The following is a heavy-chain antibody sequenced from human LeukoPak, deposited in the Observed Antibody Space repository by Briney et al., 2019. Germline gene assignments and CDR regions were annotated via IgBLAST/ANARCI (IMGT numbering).Heavy chain of an antibody. CDR1: GFTFSSYG. D-gene: IGHD2-15*01. J-gene: IGHJ4*02. Sequence: GRSLRLSCAASGFTFSSYGMHWVRQAPGKGLEWVAVISYDGSNKYYEDSVKGRFTISRDNSKNTLYLQMNSLRAEDTAVYYCAKDLVVAATDGLFDYWGQGTLVTVSS. CDR3: AKDLVVAATDGLFDY. CDR2: ISYDGSNK. V-gene: IGHV3-30*18.